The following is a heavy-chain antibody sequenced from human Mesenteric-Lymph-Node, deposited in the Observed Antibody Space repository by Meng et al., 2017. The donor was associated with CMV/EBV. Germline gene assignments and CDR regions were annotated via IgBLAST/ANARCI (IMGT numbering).Heavy chain of an antibody. J-gene: IGHJ4*02. V-gene: IGHV4-59*01. CDR3: ARSRAQYSSSFPSY. D-gene: IGHD6-6*01. CDR2: IYYSGST. CDR1: GGSISSYY. Sequence: SETLSLTCTVSGGSISSYYWSWIRQPPGKGLEWIGYIYYSGSTNYNPSLKSRVTISVDTSKNQFSLKLSSVTAADTAVYYCARSRAQYSSSFPSYWGQGTLVTVS.